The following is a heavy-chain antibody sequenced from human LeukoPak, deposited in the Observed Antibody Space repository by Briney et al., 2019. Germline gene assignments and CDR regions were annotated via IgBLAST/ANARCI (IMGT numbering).Heavy chain of an antibody. Sequence: SETLSLTCTVSGGSISSYYWSWIRQPPGKGLEWIGYIYYSGSTNYNPSLKSRVTISVATSKNQFSLKLSSVTAADTAVYYCARRRFVTGTYFDLWGRGTLVTVSS. CDR3: ARRRFVTGTYFDL. CDR1: GGSISSYY. J-gene: IGHJ2*01. CDR2: IYYSGST. D-gene: IGHD2-21*02. V-gene: IGHV4-59*01.